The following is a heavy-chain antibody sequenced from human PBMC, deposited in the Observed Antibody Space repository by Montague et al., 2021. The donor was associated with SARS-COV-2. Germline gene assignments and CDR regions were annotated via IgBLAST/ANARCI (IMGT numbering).Heavy chain of an antibody. CDR1: GGSISSGSYY. CDR3: ARRLGGSDWLDY. J-gene: IGHJ4*02. Sequence: SETLSLTCTVAGGSISSGSYYWGWFRQPPGKGLEWIGNIHSSGTTYYKSRVTISVDTSKNQFSLKMTSVTAADTAVYYCARRLGGSDWLDYWGQGTLVTVSS. CDR2: IHSSGTT. D-gene: IGHD3-16*01. V-gene: IGHV4-39*01.